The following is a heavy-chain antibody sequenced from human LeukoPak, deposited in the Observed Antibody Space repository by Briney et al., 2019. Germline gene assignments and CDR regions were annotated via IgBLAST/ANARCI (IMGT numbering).Heavy chain of an antibody. V-gene: IGHV1-2*02. J-gene: IGHJ1*01. D-gene: IGHD3-22*01. CDR2: INPNSGGT. CDR3: ARDYYDSSGYQQEYFQH. Sequence: GASVKVSCKASGYTFTGYYMHWVRQAPGQGLEWMGWINPNSGGTNYAQKFQGRVTMTRDTSISTAYMELSRLRSVDTAVYYCARDYYDSSGYQQEYFQHWGQGTLVTVSS. CDR1: GYTFTGYY.